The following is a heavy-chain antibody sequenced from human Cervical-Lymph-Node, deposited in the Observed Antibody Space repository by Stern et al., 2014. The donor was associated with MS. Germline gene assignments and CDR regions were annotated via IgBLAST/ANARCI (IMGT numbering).Heavy chain of an antibody. J-gene: IGHJ3*01. D-gene: IGHD3-10*01. CDR1: GFSFSNYA. Sequence: DQLVESGGGVVQPGRPLRLSCAASGFSFSNYAVHWVRQDPGKGLGGVAVASYDGNKYSADSVKGRFTVSRDNSKNALYLQMNSLRTEDTAVYYCARDRGIDDAFDLWGQGTMVTVSA. CDR3: ARDRGIDDAFDL. V-gene: IGHV3-30*01. CDR2: ASYDGNK.